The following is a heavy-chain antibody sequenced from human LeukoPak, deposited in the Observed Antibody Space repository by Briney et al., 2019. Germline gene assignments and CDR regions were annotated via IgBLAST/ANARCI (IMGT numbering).Heavy chain of an antibody. CDR2: IYYSGST. V-gene: IGHV4-59*01. D-gene: IGHD6-19*01. J-gene: IGHJ4*02. CDR1: GGSISTYY. CDR3: ARSERYSSGWYFYFDY. Sequence: SETLSLTCTVSGGSISTYYWSWIRQPPGKGLEWIGYIYYSGSTNYNPSLKSRVTISIDTSKNQFSLNLSSATAADTAVYYCARSERYSSGWYFYFDYWGQGTLVTVSS.